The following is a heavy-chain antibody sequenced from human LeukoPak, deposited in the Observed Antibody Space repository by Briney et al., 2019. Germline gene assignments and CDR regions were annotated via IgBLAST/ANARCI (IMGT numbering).Heavy chain of an antibody. D-gene: IGHD6-6*01. Sequence: ASVTASFMASVYTFTSYYMHWVRQAPGQGVEWMGLINPSGGSTSYAQKFEGRVTITRDTSTSTVYTEQSSLRSEDTAVYYCAREGGCISCFDYWGQGTPVTVSS. CDR1: VYTFTSYY. CDR2: INPSGGST. J-gene: IGHJ4*02. CDR3: AREGGCISCFDY. V-gene: IGHV1-46*01.